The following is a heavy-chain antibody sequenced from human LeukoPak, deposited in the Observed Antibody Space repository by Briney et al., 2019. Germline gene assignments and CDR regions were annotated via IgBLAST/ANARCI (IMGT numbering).Heavy chain of an antibody. D-gene: IGHD6-19*01. V-gene: IGHV3-11*01. CDR1: GFTFSDNY. J-gene: IGHJ4*02. Sequence: GGSLRLSCAASGFTFSDNYMTWIRQAPGKGLEWVSHISSSGSTIYYADSVKGQFTISRDNAKNSLYLQMNSLRAEDTALYYCAKAPGAVAEFFDYWGQGTLVTVSS. CDR2: ISSSGSTI. CDR3: AKAPGAVAEFFDY.